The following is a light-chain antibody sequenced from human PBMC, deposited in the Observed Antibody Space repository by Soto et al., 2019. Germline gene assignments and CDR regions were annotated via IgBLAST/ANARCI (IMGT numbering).Light chain of an antibody. CDR3: QQYGSSPTT. CDR1: QYIGSA. Sequence: EVVLTQSPATLSVSPGDRATLSCMASQYIGSAVAWYHQRSGQAPRLLIFDASNRATGIPARFSGSGSGTDFTLTISSLEPEDFAVYYCQQYGSSPTTFGQGTKVDIK. J-gene: IGKJ1*01. CDR2: DAS. V-gene: IGKV3-11*01.